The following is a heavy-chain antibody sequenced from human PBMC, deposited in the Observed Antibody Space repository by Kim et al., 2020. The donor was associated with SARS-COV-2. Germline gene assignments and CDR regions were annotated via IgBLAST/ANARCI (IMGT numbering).Heavy chain of an antibody. CDR3: ANGGSGLGGMNV. Sequence: QTLSLTCAISGDSVSSNNAAWNWIRQSPSRGLEWLGRTYYRAKWFNDYALSVKSRITINPDTSKNHFSLQLSSVTPEDTAVYYCANGGSGLGGMNVWGQGPTVTVSS. J-gene: IGHJ6*02. CDR2: TYYRAKWFN. D-gene: IGHD3-16*01. CDR1: GDSVSSNNAA. V-gene: IGHV6-1*01.